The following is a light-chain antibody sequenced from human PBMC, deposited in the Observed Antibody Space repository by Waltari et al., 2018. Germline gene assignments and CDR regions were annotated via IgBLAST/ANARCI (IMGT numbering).Light chain of an antibody. CDR2: WAS. CDR1: QSVLYSSNNKNY. V-gene: IGKV4-1*01. J-gene: IGKJ1*01. Sequence: DIVMTQSPDSLAVSLGERATINCKSSQSVLYSSNNKNYLAWYQQKPGQPPKLLIYWASTRESGVPDRFSGSGSGTDFTLTISSLQAEDVAVYYCQQHYSTPPSTFGQGTKVEIK. CDR3: QQHYSTPPST.